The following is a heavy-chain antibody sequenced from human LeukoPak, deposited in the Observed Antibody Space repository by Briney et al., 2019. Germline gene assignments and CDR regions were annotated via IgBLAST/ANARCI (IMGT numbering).Heavy chain of an antibody. CDR1: GFTFSSYA. J-gene: IGHJ4*02. CDR3: ARALLEWFLFFY. Sequence: GGSLRLSCAASGFTFSSYAMHWVRQAPGKGLEWVAVISYDGSNKYYADSVKGRFTISRDNSKNTLYLQMNSLRAEDTAVYYCARALLEWFLFFYWGQGTLVTVSS. D-gene: IGHD3-3*01. CDR2: ISYDGSNK. V-gene: IGHV3-30-3*01.